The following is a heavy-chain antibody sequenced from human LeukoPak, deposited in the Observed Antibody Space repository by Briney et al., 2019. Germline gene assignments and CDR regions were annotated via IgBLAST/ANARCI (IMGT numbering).Heavy chain of an antibody. Sequence: ASVKVSCKASGYTFTGYYMHWVRQAPGQGLEGRGWINPNSGGTNYAQKFQGRVTMTRDTSISTAYMELSRLRSDDTAVYYCARDVMGYSYGYYFDYWGQGTLVTVSS. CDR3: ARDVMGYSYGYYFDY. J-gene: IGHJ4*02. D-gene: IGHD5-18*01. V-gene: IGHV1-2*02. CDR2: INPNSGGT. CDR1: GYTFTGYY.